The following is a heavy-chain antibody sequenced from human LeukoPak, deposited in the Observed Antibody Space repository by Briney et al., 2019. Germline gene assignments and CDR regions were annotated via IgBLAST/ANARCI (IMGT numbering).Heavy chain of an antibody. J-gene: IGHJ3*02. V-gene: IGHV1-3*01. Sequence: ASVKVSCKASGYTFTSYAMHWVRQAPGQRLEWMGWINAGNGNTKYSQKSQGRVTITRDTSASTAYMELSSLRSEDTAVYYCARAWGWNAFDIWGQGTMVTVSS. CDR2: INAGNGNT. D-gene: IGHD1-1*01. CDR3: ARAWGWNAFDI. CDR1: GYTFTSYA.